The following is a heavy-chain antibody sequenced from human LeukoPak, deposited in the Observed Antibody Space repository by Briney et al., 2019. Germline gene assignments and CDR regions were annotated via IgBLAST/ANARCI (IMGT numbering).Heavy chain of an antibody. D-gene: IGHD4-4*01. CDR2: IYYSGST. CDR3: ARHPSDYSNLFDY. J-gene: IGHJ4*02. Sequence: SETLSLTCTVSGGSISSSSYYWGWLRQPPGKGLEWIGSIYYSGSTYYNPSLKSRVTISVDTSKNQFSLKLSSVTAADTAVYYCARHPSDYSNLFDYWGQGTLVTVSS. CDR1: GGSISSSSYY. V-gene: IGHV4-39*01.